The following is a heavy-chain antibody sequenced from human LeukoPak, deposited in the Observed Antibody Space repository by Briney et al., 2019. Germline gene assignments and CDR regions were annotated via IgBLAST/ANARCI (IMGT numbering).Heavy chain of an antibody. J-gene: IGHJ5*02. D-gene: IGHD6-6*01. CDR2: ISAYNGNT. V-gene: IGHV1-18*01. CDR3: ARGPSIAHTAFDP. CDR1: GYTFTSYG. Sequence: VASVKVSCKASGYTFTSYGISWVRQAPGQGLEWMGWISAYNGNTNYAQKLQGRGAMTTDTSTSTAYMELSSLRSEDTAVYYCARGPSIAHTAFDPWGQGTLVTVSS.